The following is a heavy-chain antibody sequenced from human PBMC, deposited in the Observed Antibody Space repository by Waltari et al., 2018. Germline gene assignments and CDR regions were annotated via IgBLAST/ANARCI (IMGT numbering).Heavy chain of an antibody. J-gene: IGHJ5*02. CDR2: IYYSGST. Sequence: QLQLQGSGPGQVNPSETLSLTCTVSGDSISSSSYYWGWIRKPPGKGLEWIGSIYYSGSTYYNPSLKTRLSISVDTPKNQFSLKLSSVTAADAAIYYCARLRSNMTPFDPWGQGTLVTVSS. D-gene: IGHD2-8*01. CDR1: GDSISSSSYY. CDR3: ARLRSNMTPFDP. V-gene: IGHV4-39*01.